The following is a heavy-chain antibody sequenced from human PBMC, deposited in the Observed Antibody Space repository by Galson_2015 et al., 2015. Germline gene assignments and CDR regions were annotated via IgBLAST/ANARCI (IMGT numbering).Heavy chain of an antibody. J-gene: IGHJ4*02. Sequence: SEILSLTCTVSGGSINNYYWSWIRQPPGRGLEWLGYIDYSGNTDYSPSFKSRVTITLETSPNQFSLKLRSVTAADTAIYYCARNYGGNAFANFDSWGQGTLVTVSS. D-gene: IGHD4/OR15-4a*01. V-gene: IGHV4-59*08. CDR2: IDYSGNT. CDR3: ARNYGGNAFANFDS. CDR1: GGSINNYY.